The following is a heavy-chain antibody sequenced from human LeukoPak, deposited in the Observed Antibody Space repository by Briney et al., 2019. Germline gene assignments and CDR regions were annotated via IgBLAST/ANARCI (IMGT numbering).Heavy chain of an antibody. Sequence: PGGSLRHSSAASGFTFSSYGMHSVRQAPGKGLERVAVISYDGSNKYHADSVKGRFTISRDNSKNTLYLQINSLRAEDTAVYYCAKDADLDYWGQGTLVTVSS. CDR1: GFTFSSYG. J-gene: IGHJ4*02. CDR3: AKDADLDY. CDR2: ISYDGSNK. V-gene: IGHV3-30*18.